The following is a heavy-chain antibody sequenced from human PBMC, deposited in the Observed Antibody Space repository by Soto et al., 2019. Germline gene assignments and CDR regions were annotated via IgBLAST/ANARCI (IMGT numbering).Heavy chain of an antibody. D-gene: IGHD2-21*01. Sequence: EVQLLESGGGSVQPGGSLRLSCVASGFTFSSYAMSWVRQAPGKGLEWLSAISSGGDSTYYTDSVKGRFTISRDNSKNTLFLQMSSLRAEDTALYYCAPALFDYYYGMDVW. V-gene: IGHV3-23*01. CDR2: ISSGGDST. CDR1: GFTFSSYA. CDR3: APALFDYYYGMDV. J-gene: IGHJ6*01.